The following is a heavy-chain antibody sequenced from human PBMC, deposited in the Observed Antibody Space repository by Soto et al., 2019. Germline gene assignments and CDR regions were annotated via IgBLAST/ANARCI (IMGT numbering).Heavy chain of an antibody. Sequence: GGSLRLSXAASGFTFSDYYMSWIRQAPGKGLEWVSYISSSSSYTNYADSVKGRFTISRDNAKNSLYLQMNSLRAEDTAVYYCARVTYGWQRNDAFDIWGQGTMVTVSS. J-gene: IGHJ3*02. V-gene: IGHV3-11*06. D-gene: IGHD3-16*01. CDR2: ISSSSSYT. CDR1: GFTFSDYY. CDR3: ARVTYGWQRNDAFDI.